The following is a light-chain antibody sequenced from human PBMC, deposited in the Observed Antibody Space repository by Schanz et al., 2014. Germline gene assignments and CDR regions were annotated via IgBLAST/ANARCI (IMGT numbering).Light chain of an antibody. Sequence: DIVLTQSPGTLSLSPGERATLSCRASHSFDRHYLAWYQQKPGQAPRLLIYETSTRATGVPDRFSGSGSGTEFTLTISSLQSEDFAVYYCQQYGSSPWTFGQGTKVEIK. CDR3: QQYGSSPWT. CDR1: HSFDRHY. J-gene: IGKJ1*01. V-gene: IGKV3-20*01. CDR2: ETS.